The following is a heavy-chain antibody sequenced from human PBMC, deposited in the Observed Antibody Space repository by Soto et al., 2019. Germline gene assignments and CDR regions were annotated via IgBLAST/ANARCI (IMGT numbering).Heavy chain of an antibody. CDR3: ARGLPLAADY. J-gene: IGHJ4*02. V-gene: IGHV1-46*01. CDR1: GYTFSSYN. CDR2: INPTSGST. Sequence: ASVKVSCKTSGYTFSSYNVHWVRQAPGQGLEWMGIINPTSGSTSYAQKFQGRVTMTRDTSTSTVYMELSSLRSEDTAVYYCARGLPLAADYWGQGTLVTVSS.